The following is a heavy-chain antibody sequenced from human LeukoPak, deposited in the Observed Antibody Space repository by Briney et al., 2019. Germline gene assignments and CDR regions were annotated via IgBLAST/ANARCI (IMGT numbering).Heavy chain of an antibody. D-gene: IGHD6-6*01. CDR2: ISGSGGGT. CDR1: GCTFNSYV. J-gene: IGHJ4*02. Sequence: PGGSLRLSCAASGCTFNSYVMSWVRQAPGKGLEWVSGISGSGGGTFYADSVKGRFTVSRDNSKDTLYLQMNSLRAEDTAVYYCAKGFRSSSSRGQFDYWGQGTLVTVSS. CDR3: AKGFRSSSSRGQFDY. V-gene: IGHV3-23*01.